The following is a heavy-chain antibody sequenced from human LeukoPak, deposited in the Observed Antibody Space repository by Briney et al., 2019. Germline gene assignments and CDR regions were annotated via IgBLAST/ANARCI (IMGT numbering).Heavy chain of an antibody. J-gene: IGHJ4*02. V-gene: IGHV3-7*03. CDR1: GFTFSSYW. Sequence: GGSLRLSCAASGFTFSSYWMSWVRQAPGKGLEWVANIKQDGSEKYYVDSVKGRFTISRDNSKTTLYLQMNSLRAEDTAVYYCAKRALNGGWYFDYWGQGTLVTVSS. CDR3: AKRALNGGWYFDY. CDR2: IKQDGSEK. D-gene: IGHD6-19*01.